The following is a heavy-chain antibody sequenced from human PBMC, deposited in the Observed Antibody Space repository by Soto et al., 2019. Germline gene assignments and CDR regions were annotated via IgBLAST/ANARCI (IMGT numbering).Heavy chain of an antibody. D-gene: IGHD3-10*01. Sequence: LETLSLTCTVSGGSISSSSYYWVWIRQPPGKGLEWIGSIYYSGSTYYNPSLKSRVTISVDTSKNQFSLKLSSVTAADTAVYYCARHEGGSGSYYNLYYYYGMDVWGQGTTVTVSS. CDR2: IYYSGST. J-gene: IGHJ6*02. V-gene: IGHV4-39*01. CDR1: GGSISSSSYY. CDR3: ARHEGGSGSYYNLYYYYGMDV.